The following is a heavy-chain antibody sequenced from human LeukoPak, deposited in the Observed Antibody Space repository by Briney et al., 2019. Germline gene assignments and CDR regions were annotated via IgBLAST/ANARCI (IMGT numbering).Heavy chain of an antibody. V-gene: IGHV1-24*01. CDR2: FDPEDGET. D-gene: IGHD3-22*01. Sequence: ASVKVSCKVSGYTLTELSMHWVRQAPGKGLEWMGGFDPEDGETIYAQKFQGRVTMTEDTSTDTAYMELSSLRSEDTAVYYCATGRGTYYYDSSGYWNWGQGTLVTVSS. CDR3: ATGRGTYYYDSSGYWN. CDR1: GYTLTELS. J-gene: IGHJ4*02.